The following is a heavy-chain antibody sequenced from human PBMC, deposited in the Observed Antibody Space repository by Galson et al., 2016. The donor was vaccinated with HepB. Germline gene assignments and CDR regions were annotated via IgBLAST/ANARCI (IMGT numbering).Heavy chain of an antibody. J-gene: IGHJ3*02. V-gene: IGHV1-69*13. D-gene: IGHD3-3*01. CDR2: IVPPQNTP. CDR3: AASGPGVEGDALDI. CDR1: GVAFSSYV. Sequence: SVKVSCKATGVAFSSYVMTWVRQAPGQGLEWMGGIVPPQNTPTYAQQFQGRVTISADESTRTAYMELRSLRSDDTAVYYCAASGPGVEGDALDIWGQGTMVIVSS.